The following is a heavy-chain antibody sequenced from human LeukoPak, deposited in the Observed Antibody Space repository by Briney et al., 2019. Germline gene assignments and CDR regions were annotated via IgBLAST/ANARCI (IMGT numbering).Heavy chain of an antibody. CDR3: ARGGFSHGFDV. CDR1: GFTFRDYW. J-gene: IGHJ3*01. D-gene: IGHD5-12*01. CDR2: IDKDGSDT. Sequence: GGSLRLSCATSGFTFRDYWIHWVRQAPGGGLVWVGRIDKDGSDTIYADSVKGRFTVSRDNAKNTLYLQMNSLRAEDTAVYFCARGGFSHGFDVWGQGTVVTVSS. V-gene: IGHV3-74*01.